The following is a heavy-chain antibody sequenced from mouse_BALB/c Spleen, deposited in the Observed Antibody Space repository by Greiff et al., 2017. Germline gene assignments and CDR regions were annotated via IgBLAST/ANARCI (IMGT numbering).Heavy chain of an antibody. CDR1: GFTFSSYA. D-gene: IGHD1-1*01. V-gene: IGHV5-6-5*01. CDR3: ARGDYGSSYGYFDV. J-gene: IGHJ1*01. CDR2: ISSGGST. Sequence: EVKLMESGGGLVKPGGSLKLSCAASGFTFSSYAMSWVRQTPEKRLEWVASISSGGSTYYPDSVKGRFTISRDNARNILYLQMSSLRSEDTAMYYSARGDYGSSYGYFDVWGAGTTVTVSS.